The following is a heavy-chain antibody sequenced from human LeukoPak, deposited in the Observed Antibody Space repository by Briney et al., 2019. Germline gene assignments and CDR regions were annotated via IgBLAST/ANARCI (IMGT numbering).Heavy chain of an antibody. D-gene: IGHD1-1*01. CDR1: GFTFSSYG. Sequence: GGSLRLSCAASGFTFSSYGMHWVRQAPGKGLEWVAVMSYDGRNTYYADSVNGRFTISRDNSKNTLYLQMNSLKVEDTAVYYCAKVQLERRELLPIFDYWGGGTLVTVCS. CDR2: MSYDGRNT. V-gene: IGHV3-30*18. J-gene: IGHJ4*02. CDR3: AKVQLERRELLPIFDY.